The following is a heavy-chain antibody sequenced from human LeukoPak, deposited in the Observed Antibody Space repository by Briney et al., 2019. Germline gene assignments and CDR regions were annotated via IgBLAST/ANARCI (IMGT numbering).Heavy chain of an antibody. D-gene: IGHD3-10*01. V-gene: IGHV4-39*01. CDR2: IYYSGST. J-gene: IGHJ6*03. Sequence: QASETLSLTCTVSGGSISSSSYYWGWIRQPPGKGLEWIGSIYYSGSTYYNPSLKSRVTISVDTSKNQFSLKLSSVTAADTAVYYCARSRGSGRYYYYYMDVWGKGTTVTISS. CDR3: ARSRGSGRYYYYYMDV. CDR1: GGSISSSSYY.